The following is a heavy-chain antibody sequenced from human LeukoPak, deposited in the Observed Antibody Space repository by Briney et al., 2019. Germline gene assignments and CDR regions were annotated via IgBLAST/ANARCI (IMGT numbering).Heavy chain of an antibody. D-gene: IGHD3-22*01. V-gene: IGHV3-48*03. CDR1: GFTFSSFE. CDR3: ARDLYYNTGMDV. Sequence: GGSLRLSCAAPGFTFSSFELNWFGQAPGRGREGVSYMSSSSSSIYYADSVKGRFTFSRDNAKNSVYLQMNSLRAEDTAVYYCARDLYYNTGMDVWGQGTTATVSS. CDR2: MSSSSSSI. J-gene: IGHJ6*02.